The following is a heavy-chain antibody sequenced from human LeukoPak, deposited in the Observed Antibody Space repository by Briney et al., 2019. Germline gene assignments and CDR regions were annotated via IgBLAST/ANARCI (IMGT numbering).Heavy chain of an antibody. CDR2: VSYDGSNK. Sequence: GGSLRLSCAASGFSFSSYAMHWVRQAQGKGPEWVAVVSYDGSNKYYADSVKDRFTISRDNSKNTPYLQMDSLRAEDTAVYYCAKDLGYDYVWGEGNLYDYWGQGTLVTVSS. CDR3: AKDLGYDYVWGEGNLYDY. V-gene: IGHV3-30*18. J-gene: IGHJ4*02. CDR1: GFSFSSYA. D-gene: IGHD3-16*01.